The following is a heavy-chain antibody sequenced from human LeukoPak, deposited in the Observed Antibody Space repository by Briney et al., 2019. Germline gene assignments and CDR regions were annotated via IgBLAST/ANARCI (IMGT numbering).Heavy chain of an antibody. J-gene: IGHJ3*02. CDR3: ARAYYYDSSSLAFDI. D-gene: IGHD3-22*01. V-gene: IGHV4-31*03. Sequence: SQTLSLTCTVSGGSISSGGHYWSWIRQHPGKGLEWIGYIYYTGSTYYNPSLKSRVTISVDTSKNQFSLKLSSVTAADTAVYYCARAYYYDSSSLAFDIWGQGTMVTVSS. CDR1: GGSISSGGHY. CDR2: IYYTGST.